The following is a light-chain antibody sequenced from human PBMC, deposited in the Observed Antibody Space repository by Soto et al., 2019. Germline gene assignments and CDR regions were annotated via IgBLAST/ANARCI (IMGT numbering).Light chain of an antibody. J-gene: IGKJ2*01. V-gene: IGKV1-39*01. Sequence: DIPMTQAPSSLSASVGDRVTITCRASQRISTYFNWYQQKPGKAPNLLIFAASTLHSGVPSRFSGSGSGTDFTLTISSLQPEDFATYYCQQSYSLPHTFGQGTKVEIK. CDR2: AAS. CDR1: QRISTY. CDR3: QQSYSLPHT.